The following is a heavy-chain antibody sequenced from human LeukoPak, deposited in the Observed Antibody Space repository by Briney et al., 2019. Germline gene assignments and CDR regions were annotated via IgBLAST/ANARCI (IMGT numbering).Heavy chain of an antibody. V-gene: IGHV1-18*01. CDR2: ISAYNGNT. CDR3: ARGITIFGVVILDY. CDR1: GYTFTSYG. J-gene: IGHJ4*02. Sequence: ASVKVSCKASGYTFTSYGISWVRQAPGQGLEWMGWISAYNGNTNYAQKLQGRVTMTTDTSTSTAYMGLRSLRSDDTAVYYCARGITIFGVVILDYWGQGTLVTVSS. D-gene: IGHD3-3*01.